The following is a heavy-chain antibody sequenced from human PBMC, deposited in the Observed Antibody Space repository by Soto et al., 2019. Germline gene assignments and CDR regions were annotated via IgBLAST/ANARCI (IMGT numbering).Heavy chain of an antibody. J-gene: IGHJ1*01. CDR2: IRSKANSYAT. CDR3: TRLRLDSLFQH. D-gene: IGHD3-9*01. CDR1: GFTFSGSA. V-gene: IGHV3-73*01. Sequence: VGSLRLSCAASGFTFSGSAMHWVRQASGKGLEWVGRIRSKANSYATAYAASVKGRFTISRDDSKNTAYLQMNSLKTEDTAVYYCTRLRLDSLFQHWGQGTLVTVSS.